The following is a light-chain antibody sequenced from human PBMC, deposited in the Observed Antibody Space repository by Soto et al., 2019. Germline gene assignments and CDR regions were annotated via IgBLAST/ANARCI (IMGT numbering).Light chain of an antibody. J-gene: IGKJ5*01. Sequence: EIFFTHSPDTLSLSPWYISTLSCRASQSVSTSLAWYQQKPGQPPRLLIYNASKRATGIPVRFSGSGSGTDFTLTISSLESEDFAVYYCQQCGSSYTFGQGTRLEIK. CDR2: NAS. CDR3: QQCGSSYT. V-gene: IGKV3-11*01. CDR1: QSVSTS.